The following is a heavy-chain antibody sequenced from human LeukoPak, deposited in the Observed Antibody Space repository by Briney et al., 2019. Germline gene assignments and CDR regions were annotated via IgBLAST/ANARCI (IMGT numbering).Heavy chain of an antibody. CDR3: ARYRYCTTTTCYAFDY. CDR2: INAGNGNR. D-gene: IGHD2-2*01. CDR1: GYTFTSYA. Sequence: VASVKVSCKASGYTFTSYAMHWVRQAPGQRLEWMGWINAGNGNRKYSQKFQGRVTFTRDTPASTAYMELSSLRSEDTAVYYCARYRYCTTTTCYAFDYWGQGTLVTVSS. J-gene: IGHJ4*02. V-gene: IGHV1-3*01.